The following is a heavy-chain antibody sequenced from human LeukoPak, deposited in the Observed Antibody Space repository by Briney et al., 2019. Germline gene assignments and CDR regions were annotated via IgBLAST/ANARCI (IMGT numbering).Heavy chain of an antibody. D-gene: IGHD6-19*01. Sequence: SVKVSCKASGGTFSSYAISWVRQAPGQGLEWMGGIIPIFGTANYAQKFQGRVTITADKSTSTAYMELSSLRSEDTAVYYCARETQPGYSSGWYRSYFDYWGQGTLVTVSS. V-gene: IGHV1-69*06. CDR3: ARETQPGYSSGWYRSYFDY. CDR1: GGTFSSYA. J-gene: IGHJ4*02. CDR2: IIPIFGTA.